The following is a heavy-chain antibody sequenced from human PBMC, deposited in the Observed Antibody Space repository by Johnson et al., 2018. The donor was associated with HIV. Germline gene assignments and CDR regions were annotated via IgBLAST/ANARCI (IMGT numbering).Heavy chain of an antibody. CDR1: GFTFSSYW. D-gene: IGHD3-16*01. CDR2: ISSDGSST. Sequence: VQLVESGGGLVQPGGSLILSCAASGFTFSSYWMHWVRQAPGKGLVWVSRISSDGSSTYYADSVKGRFTISRDNAKNTLYQQMNSLRAEDTAIYYCATDYDKFWVIYWDAFDIWDQGTMVTVSS. V-gene: IGHV3-74*01. J-gene: IGHJ3*02. CDR3: ATDYDKFWVIYWDAFDI.